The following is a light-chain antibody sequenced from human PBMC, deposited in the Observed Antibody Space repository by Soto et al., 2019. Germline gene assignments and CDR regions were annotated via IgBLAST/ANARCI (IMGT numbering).Light chain of an antibody. Sequence: DIQMTQSPSTLSASVGDRVTITCQASQSAGTWLAWYQQKPGKAPKLLIYDASSLESGVPSRFSGSGSGAEFTLTISSLQPDDFATYYCQQYTGFATWTFGQGTKV. CDR2: DAS. J-gene: IGKJ1*01. CDR1: QSAGTW. CDR3: QQYTGFATWT. V-gene: IGKV1-5*01.